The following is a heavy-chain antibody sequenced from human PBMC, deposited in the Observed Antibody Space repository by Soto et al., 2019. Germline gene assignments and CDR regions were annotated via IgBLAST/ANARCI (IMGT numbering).Heavy chain of an antibody. D-gene: IGHD5-18*01. CDR1: GGSISSGGYY. J-gene: IGHJ4*02. V-gene: IGHV4-31*02. CDR3: ARSVTAMVTG. Sequence: SETLSLTWTVSGGSISSGGYYWIWIRQHPGKGLEWIGYIYYSGTTYYNPSLKSRVTISVDTSKNQFSLKLSSVTAADTAVYYCARSVTAMVTGWGQGTLVTVSS. CDR2: IYYSGTT.